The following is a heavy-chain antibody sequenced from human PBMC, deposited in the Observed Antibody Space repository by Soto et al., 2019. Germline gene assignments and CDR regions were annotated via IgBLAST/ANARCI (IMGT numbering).Heavy chain of an antibody. Sequence: EVQLVETGGGLMQPGGSLRLSCAASGFNVSSNYMSWVRQAPGKGLEWVSVIYSGGTTYYADSVKGRFSISRNNSENTVYSQMNSLRAEDAAVYYFEKILKEGGVATINYNYYGMDVWGQGTTVTVSS. CDR1: GFNVSSNY. D-gene: IGHD5-12*01. J-gene: IGHJ6*02. CDR3: EKILKEGGVATINYNYYGMDV. CDR2: IYSGGTT. V-gene: IGHV3-53*02.